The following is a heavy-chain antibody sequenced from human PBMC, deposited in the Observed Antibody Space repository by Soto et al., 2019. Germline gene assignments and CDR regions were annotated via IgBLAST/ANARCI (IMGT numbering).Heavy chain of an antibody. CDR2: IYYSGST. CDR1: GASISSYY. Sequence: SETLSLTCTVSGASISSYYWSWIRQPPGKGLEWIGYIYYSGSTNYNPSLKSRVTISLDTSKNQFSLKLSSVTAADTAVYYCARSRGGYFYYWGQGTLVTVS. V-gene: IGHV4-59*01. CDR3: ARSRGGYFYY. J-gene: IGHJ4*02. D-gene: IGHD3-22*01.